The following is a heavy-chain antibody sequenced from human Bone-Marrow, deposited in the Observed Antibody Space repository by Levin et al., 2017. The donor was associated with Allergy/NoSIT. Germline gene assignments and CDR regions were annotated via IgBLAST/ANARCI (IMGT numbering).Heavy chain of an antibody. J-gene: IGHJ6*02. V-gene: IGHV4-39*01. Sequence: SQTLSLTCTVSGGSISSSSYYWGWIRQPPGKGLEWIGSIYYSGSTYYNPSLKSRVTISVDTSKNQFSLKLSSVTAADTAVYYCARQEGDIVVVPAARDDYYYYYGMDVWGQGTTVTVSS. CDR3: ARQEGDIVVVPAARDDYYYYYGMDV. D-gene: IGHD2-2*01. CDR2: IYYSGST. CDR1: GGSISSSSYY.